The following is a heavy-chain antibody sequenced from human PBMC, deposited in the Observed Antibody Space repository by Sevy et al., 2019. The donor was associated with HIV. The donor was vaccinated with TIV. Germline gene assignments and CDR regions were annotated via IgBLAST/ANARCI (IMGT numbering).Heavy chain of an antibody. D-gene: IGHD4-17*01. CDR3: TREPSPTDYGDHGYYYGMDV. CDR2: ISSSGTYI. CDR1: EFTFSDYT. Sequence: GGSLRLSCAASEFTFSDYTMNWVRQAPGKGLEWVSSISSSGTYIYYADSLKGRFTISRDNAKNSLYLQMNSQRADDTAVYYCTREPSPTDYGDHGYYYGMDVCGQGTTVTVSS. V-gene: IGHV3-21*01. J-gene: IGHJ6*02.